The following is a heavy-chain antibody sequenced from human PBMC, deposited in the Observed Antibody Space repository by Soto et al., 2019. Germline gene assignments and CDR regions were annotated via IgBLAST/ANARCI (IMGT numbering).Heavy chain of an antibody. CDR1: GFTFSSYE. CDR2: ISTSGRTI. J-gene: IGHJ5*02. D-gene: IGHD3-16*01. Sequence: EVLLVESGGGLVQPGGSLRLSCTASGFTFSSYEMNWVRQAPGKGLEWISYISTSGRTIFDAGSVKGRFTISRDNTRNTLFLQMDSLRPEDTAVYYCARQPAHAYEASPKWFDPWGQGTLVIVSS. V-gene: IGHV3-48*03. CDR3: ARQPAHAYEASPKWFDP.